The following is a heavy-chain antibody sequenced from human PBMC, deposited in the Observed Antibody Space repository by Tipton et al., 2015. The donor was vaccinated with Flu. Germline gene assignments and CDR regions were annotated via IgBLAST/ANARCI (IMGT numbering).Heavy chain of an antibody. CDR3: ARHQSSSLLPFDY. D-gene: IGHD6-6*01. Sequence: TLSLTCTVSGGSISGYYWSWIRQPPGKGLEWIGYIFYTGTTYYNPSLKSRVTISLDTSKNQFSLRLTSVTAADTAVFYCARHQSSSLLPFDYWDQGTLVTVSS. V-gene: IGHV4-59*08. CDR1: GGSISGYY. J-gene: IGHJ4*02. CDR2: IFYTGTT.